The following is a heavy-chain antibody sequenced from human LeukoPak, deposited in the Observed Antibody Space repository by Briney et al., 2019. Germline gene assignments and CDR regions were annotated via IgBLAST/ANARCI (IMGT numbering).Heavy chain of an antibody. D-gene: IGHD3-22*01. Sequence: GGSLRLSCAASGFTVSSNSMSWVRQAPGKGLEWVSVIYTGGSTYYADSVKGRFTISRDNSKNTLYLQMNSLRAEDTAVYYCARNLYYYDSSNYFYYWGQGTLVTVSP. CDR1: GFTVSSNS. V-gene: IGHV3-53*01. J-gene: IGHJ4*02. CDR3: ARNLYYYDSSNYFYY. CDR2: IYTGGST.